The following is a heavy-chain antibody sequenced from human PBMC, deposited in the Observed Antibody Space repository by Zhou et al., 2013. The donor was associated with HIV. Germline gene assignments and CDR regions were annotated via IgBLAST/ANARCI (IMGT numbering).Heavy chain of an antibody. CDR2: IVPIFGTT. V-gene: IGHV1-69*05. D-gene: IGHD6-19*01. CDR3: ARREAVAGAGWFDP. Sequence: QVQLLQSGAEVKKPGSSVKVSCKTSGDTFNRYGISWVRQAPGQGLEWMGGIVPIFGTTNYAQKFQGRVTITTDKSTTTIFMEVKNVTSDDTAVYYCARREAVAGAGWFDPWGQGTRLTVSS. CDR1: GDTFNRYG. J-gene: IGHJ5*02.